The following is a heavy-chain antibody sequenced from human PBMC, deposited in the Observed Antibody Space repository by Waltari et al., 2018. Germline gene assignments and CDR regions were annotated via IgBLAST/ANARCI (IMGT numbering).Heavy chain of an antibody. D-gene: IGHD3-22*01. CDR3: AKDRLRYYDSSGYYTDY. V-gene: IGHV3-23*01. CDR1: GFTFSSYA. Sequence: EVQLLESGGGLVQPGGSLRLSCAASGFTFSSYAMSWVRQAPGRGLEWVSAISGSGGSTYYADSVKGRFTISRDNSKNTLYLQMNSLRAEDTAVYYCAKDRLRYYDSSGYYTDYWGQGTLVTVSS. CDR2: ISGSGGST. J-gene: IGHJ4*02.